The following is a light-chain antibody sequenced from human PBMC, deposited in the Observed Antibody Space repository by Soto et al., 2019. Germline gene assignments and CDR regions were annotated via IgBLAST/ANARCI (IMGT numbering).Light chain of an antibody. CDR3: QQRSNWPYT. CDR1: QSVSSSY. J-gene: IGKJ2*01. V-gene: IGKV3D-20*02. CDR2: GVS. Sequence: EIVLTQSPGTLPLSPGERATLSCRASQSVSSSYLAWYQQKPGQAPRLLIFGVSSRATGVPDRFSGSGSGTDFTLTISRLEPEDFAVYYCQQRSNWPYTFGQGTKLEIK.